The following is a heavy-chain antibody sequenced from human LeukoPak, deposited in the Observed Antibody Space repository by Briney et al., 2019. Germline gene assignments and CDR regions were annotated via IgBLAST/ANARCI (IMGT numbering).Heavy chain of an antibody. D-gene: IGHD2-2*01. CDR2: INHSGST. V-gene: IGHV4-34*01. CDR1: GGSFSGYY. CDR3: ARSRYCSSTSCMASFDY. J-gene: IGHJ4*02. Sequence: SETLSLTCAVYGGSFSGYYWSWIRQPPGKGLEWIGEINHSGSTNYNPSLKSRVTISVDTSKNQFSLKLSTVTAADTAVYYCARSRYCSSTSCMASFDYWGQGTLVTVSS.